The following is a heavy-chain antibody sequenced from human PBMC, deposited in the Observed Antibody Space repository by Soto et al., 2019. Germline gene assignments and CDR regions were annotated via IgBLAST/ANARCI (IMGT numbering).Heavy chain of an antibody. D-gene: IGHD3-3*01. Sequence: GASVKVSCKASGYTFTSYGISWVRQAPGQGLEWMGWISAYNGNTNYAQKLQGRVTMTTDTSTSTAYMELRSLRSDDTAVYYCARGRYDFWSGYPPYYYYYGMDVWGQGTTVTVSS. CDR3: ARGRYDFWSGYPPYYYYYGMDV. V-gene: IGHV1-18*04. CDR2: ISAYNGNT. J-gene: IGHJ6*02. CDR1: GYTFTSYG.